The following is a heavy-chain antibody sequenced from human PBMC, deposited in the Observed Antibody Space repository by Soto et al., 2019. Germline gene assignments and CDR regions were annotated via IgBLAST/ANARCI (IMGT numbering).Heavy chain of an antibody. J-gene: IGHJ4*02. D-gene: IGHD5-18*01. CDR2: IHVGDGNT. Sequence: QVQLVQSGAEVRKPGASVKVSCKASGNTFTTYAMHWVRQAPGQRPEWMGWIHVGDGNTKYSQKFQARVTITWETSARTAYMQLSSLRSEDTAVYCCATSWRHLWFFRYWGQGTLVTVSS. CDR1: GNTFTTYA. CDR3: ATSWRHLWFFRY. V-gene: IGHV1-3*01.